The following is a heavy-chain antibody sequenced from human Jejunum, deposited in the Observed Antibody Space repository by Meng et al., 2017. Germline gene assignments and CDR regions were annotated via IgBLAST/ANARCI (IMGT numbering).Heavy chain of an antibody. CDR2: LHGDGSGP. Sequence: VQWVESGGGGVQPGGSLRLSCAASGFIFNNYQMHWRRQAPGEGLVWVSRLHGDGSGPIYADSVKGRFTISRDNAKNTLDLQMNSLRLDDTAVYYCVRDNYGPDYWGQGTLVTVSS. J-gene: IGHJ4*02. CDR1: GFIFNNYQ. D-gene: IGHD3-10*01. CDR3: VRDNYGPDY. V-gene: IGHV3-74*01.